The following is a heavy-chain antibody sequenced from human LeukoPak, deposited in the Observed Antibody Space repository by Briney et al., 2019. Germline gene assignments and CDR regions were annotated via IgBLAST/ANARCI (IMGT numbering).Heavy chain of an antibody. J-gene: IGHJ6*02. CDR3: ARVETSNYYYGMDV. Sequence: TSETLSLTCTVSGGSISSYSWSWIRQPPGKGLEWIGYIYSSGSTNYNPSLKGRVTISVDTSKNQFSLKLSSVTATDTAVYYCARVETSNYYYGMDVWGQGTTVTVSS. CDR1: GGSISSYS. CDR2: IYSSGST. V-gene: IGHV4-59*01.